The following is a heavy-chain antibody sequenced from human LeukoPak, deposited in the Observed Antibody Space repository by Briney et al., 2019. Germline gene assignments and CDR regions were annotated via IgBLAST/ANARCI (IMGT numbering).Heavy chain of an antibody. D-gene: IGHD4-17*01. Sequence: ASVKVSCKASGYTFTSYDINWVRQATGQGLEWMGWMNPNSGNTGYAQKFQGRVTMTRNTSIRTAYMELSSLRSEDTAVYYCVRDRLHYGEYEKTFDHWGQGTLVTVSS. CDR1: GYTFTSYD. CDR2: MNPNSGNT. V-gene: IGHV1-8*02. CDR3: VRDRLHYGEYEKTFDH. J-gene: IGHJ4*02.